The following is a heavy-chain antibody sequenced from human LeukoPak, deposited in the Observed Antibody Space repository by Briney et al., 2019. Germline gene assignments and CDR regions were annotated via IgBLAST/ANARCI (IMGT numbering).Heavy chain of an antibody. D-gene: IGHD3-10*01. CDR2: ISYDGSNK. CDR1: GFTFSSYW. CDR3: AKGLRRPTGEYFQH. V-gene: IGHV3-30*18. J-gene: IGHJ1*01. Sequence: PGGSLRLSCAASGFTFSSYWMSWVRQAPGKGLEWVAVISYDGSNKYYADSVKGRFTISRDNSKNTLYLQMNSLRAEDTAVYYCAKGLRRPTGEYFQHWGQGTLVTVSS.